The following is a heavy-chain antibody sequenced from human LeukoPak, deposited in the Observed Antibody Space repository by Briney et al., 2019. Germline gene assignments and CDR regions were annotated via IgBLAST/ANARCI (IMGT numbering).Heavy chain of an antibody. J-gene: IGHJ5*02. CDR2: ISYDGSNK. CDR1: GFTFSSYG. D-gene: IGHD6-13*01. Sequence: GGSLRLSCAASGFTFSSYGMHWVRQAPGKGLEWVAVISYDGSNKYYADSVKGRFTISRDNSKNTLYLQMNSLRAEDTAVYYCAKDGSSWYAAFPYNWFDPWGQGTLVTVSS. V-gene: IGHV3-30*18. CDR3: AKDGSSWYAAFPYNWFDP.